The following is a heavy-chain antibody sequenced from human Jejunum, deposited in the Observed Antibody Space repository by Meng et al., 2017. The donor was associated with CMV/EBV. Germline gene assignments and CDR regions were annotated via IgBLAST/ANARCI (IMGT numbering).Heavy chain of an antibody. Sequence: SSDWMSWVRKAPGKGLEWVANIKQDGSDKYYVDSVKGRFTISRDSAKNSLYLLMNSLRAEDTAVYYCARGFWDIVVIPASTSTWDYWGQGTLVTVSS. D-gene: IGHD2-2*01. CDR3: ARGFWDIVVIPASTSTWDY. V-gene: IGHV3-7*01. J-gene: IGHJ4*02. CDR1: SSDW. CDR2: IKQDGSDK.